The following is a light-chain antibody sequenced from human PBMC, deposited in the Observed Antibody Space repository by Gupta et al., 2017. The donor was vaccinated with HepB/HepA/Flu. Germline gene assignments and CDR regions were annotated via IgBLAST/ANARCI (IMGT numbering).Light chain of an antibody. V-gene: IGKV1-39*01. CDR1: RNIGSC. CDR3: QQSHTTPWT. J-gene: IGKJ1*01. CDR2: ATS. Sequence: DIQITPSPSSLSASVGDKVTITCRASRNIGSCSNWYQQKPGKAPNLLIYATSSLQAGVPSRFSGSGSGTDFTLTISSLQPEDFATYFCQQSHTTPWTFGQGTKVEIK.